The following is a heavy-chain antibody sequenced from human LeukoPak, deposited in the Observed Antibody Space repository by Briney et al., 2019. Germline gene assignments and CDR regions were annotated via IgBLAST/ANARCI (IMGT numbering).Heavy chain of an antibody. CDR1: GYSFTSHW. CDR2: IYPGESHT. J-gene: IGHJ4*02. D-gene: IGHD4-17*01. V-gene: IGHV5-51*03. Sequence: PGESLTISCLGSGYSFTSHWIGWVRQMPGNGMEWMGVIYPGESHTRYSPSFVGQVTIQVDNTFTPAYLQPSCLMAADTAMSCVARFSDYSEYLGHFDNWGQGTLVTVSS. CDR3: ARFSDYSEYLGHFDN.